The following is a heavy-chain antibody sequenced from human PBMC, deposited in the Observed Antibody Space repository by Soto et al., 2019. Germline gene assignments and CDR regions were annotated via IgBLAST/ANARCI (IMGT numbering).Heavy chain of an antibody. J-gene: IGHJ4*02. CDR2: ISGSGGST. CDR3: ARGLGYCSSTSCYIWFDY. CDR1: VFTFSTYA. Sequence: EVHLLESGGGLVQPGGSLRLSCAASVFTFSTYAMSWVRQAPGKGREWVSAISGSGGSTYYADPVKGRFTISRDNSKNTLYLQMNSLRAEDTAVNYCARGLGYCSSTSCYIWFDYWGQGPLVTVSS. V-gene: IGHV3-23*01. D-gene: IGHD2-2*02.